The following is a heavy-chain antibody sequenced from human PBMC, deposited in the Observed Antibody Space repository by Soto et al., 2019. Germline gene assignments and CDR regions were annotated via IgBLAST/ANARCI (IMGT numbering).Heavy chain of an antibody. CDR3: ARDIAAAGNFDY. CDR1: GGSISSYY. J-gene: IGHJ4*02. Sequence: SETLSLTCTVSGGSISSYYWSWIRQPPGKGLEWIGYIYYSGSTNYNPSLKSRVTISVDTSKNQFSLKLSSVTAADTAVYYCARDIAAAGNFDYWGQGTLVTVSS. V-gene: IGHV4-59*01. CDR2: IYYSGST. D-gene: IGHD6-13*01.